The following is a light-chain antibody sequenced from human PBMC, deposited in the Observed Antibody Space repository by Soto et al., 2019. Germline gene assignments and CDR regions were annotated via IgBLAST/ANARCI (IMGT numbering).Light chain of an antibody. CDR2: DGS. CDR1: QXINTX. CDR3: XXXQTYSRT. V-gene: IGKV1-5*01. J-gene: IGKJ1*01. Sequence: DIQMTQSPSTVSASVGXRXXXXXXASQXINTXLAWYRQRPGEAPQLLIYDGSTLAMGVPSRFSGSGSGTDFTLSISRLQPXXXATXXXXXXQTYSRTFGQGTKVEVK.